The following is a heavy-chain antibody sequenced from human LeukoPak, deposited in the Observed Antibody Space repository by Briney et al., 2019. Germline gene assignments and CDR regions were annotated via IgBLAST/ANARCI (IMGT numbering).Heavy chain of an antibody. Sequence: PSETLSLTCTVSGGSISSGTYYWSWIRQPAGKGLEWIGSIYCSGSTYYNPSLKSRVTISVDTSKNQFSLKLSSVTAADTAVYYCATYYDILTGYYGFDYWGQGTLVTVSS. CDR2: IYCSGST. CDR1: GGSISSGTYY. CDR3: ATYYDILTGYYGFDY. V-gene: IGHV4-39*07. D-gene: IGHD3-9*01. J-gene: IGHJ4*02.